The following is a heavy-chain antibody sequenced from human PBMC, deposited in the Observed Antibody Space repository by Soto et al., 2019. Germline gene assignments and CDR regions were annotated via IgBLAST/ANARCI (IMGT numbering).Heavy chain of an antibody. CDR2: IYPGDSDI. Sequence: GESLKISCKGSGYSFTSYWMGWVRQMTGKGLEWMGIIYPGDSDIRYSPSFQGQVTISADKSISTAYLQWSGLKASDTAIYYCARQLPYGGNSYYGMDVWGQGTTVTVSS. J-gene: IGHJ6*02. D-gene: IGHD2-15*01. V-gene: IGHV5-51*01. CDR3: ARQLPYGGNSYYGMDV. CDR1: GYSFTSYW.